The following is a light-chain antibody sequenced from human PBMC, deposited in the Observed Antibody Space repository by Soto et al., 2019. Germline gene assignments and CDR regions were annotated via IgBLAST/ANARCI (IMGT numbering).Light chain of an antibody. CDR3: MQVLQPPYT. J-gene: IGKJ2*01. CDR2: LGS. V-gene: IGKV2-28*01. Sequence: DIVMTQSPVSLPVTPGEPASISCRSSQSLLHSNGKNYLDWYLQKPGQSPQVLIYLGSNRASGVPDRFSGSGAGTDFSLKISRVEAEDVGVYYCMQVLQPPYTFGQGTKLEIK. CDR1: QSLLHSNGKNY.